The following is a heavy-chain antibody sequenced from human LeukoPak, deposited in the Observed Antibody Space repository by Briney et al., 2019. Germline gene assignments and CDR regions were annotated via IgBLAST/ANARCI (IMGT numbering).Heavy chain of an antibody. CDR1: GYTFTSYY. CDR2: INPSGGST. D-gene: IGHD3-10*01. J-gene: IGHJ4*02. Sequence: GASVKVSCKASGYTFTSYYMHWARQAPGQGLEWMGIINPSGGSTTYAQKFQGRVTMTRDMSTSTVYMELSSLRSEDTAVYYCARSSLLWTFYYFDYWGQGTLVTVSS. CDR3: ARSSLLWTFYYFDY. V-gene: IGHV1-46*01.